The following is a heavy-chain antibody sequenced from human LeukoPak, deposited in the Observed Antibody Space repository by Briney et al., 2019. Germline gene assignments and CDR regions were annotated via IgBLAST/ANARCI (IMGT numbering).Heavy chain of an antibody. D-gene: IGHD2-2*01. J-gene: IGHJ4*02. V-gene: IGHV1-8*03. CDR1: GYTFTSYG. CDR3: ARGIRYCSSTSCSYYFDY. CDR2: MNPNSGNT. Sequence: GASVKVSCKASGYTFTSYGISWVRQATGQGLEWMGWMNPNSGNTGYAQKFQGRVTITRNTSISTAYMELSSLRSEDTTVYYCARGIRYCSSTSCSYYFDYWGQGTLVTVSS.